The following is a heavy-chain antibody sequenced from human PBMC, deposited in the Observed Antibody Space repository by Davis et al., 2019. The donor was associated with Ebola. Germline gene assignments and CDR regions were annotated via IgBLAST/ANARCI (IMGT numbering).Heavy chain of an antibody. CDR1: GFTFSSNS. D-gene: IGHD6-19*01. Sequence: GESLKISCAATGFTFSSNSMNWVRQAPGKGLEWVSSITSDSGRTSYAESVKGRFTISRDNAKNSLYLQMNSLRAEDTAVYYCARAPAGRWQWPGTACDQWGQGTLVTASS. V-gene: IGHV3-21*01. J-gene: IGHJ5*02. CDR3: ARAPAGRWQWPGTACDQ. CDR2: ITSDSGRT.